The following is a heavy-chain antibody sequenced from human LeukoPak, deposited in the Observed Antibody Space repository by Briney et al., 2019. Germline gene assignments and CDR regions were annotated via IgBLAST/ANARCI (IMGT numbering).Heavy chain of an antibody. Sequence: GASVTVSCTASGYTFTSYDMNWVRQAAGQGLEWMGWMNPNSGNTVYAQKFQGRVTMTRNTSISTAYMELSSLRSEDTAVYYCASFYCDSSGLDYWGQGTLVTVSS. J-gene: IGHJ4*02. V-gene: IGHV1-8*01. D-gene: IGHD3-22*01. CDR2: MNPNSGNT. CDR3: ASFYCDSSGLDY. CDR1: GYTFTSYD.